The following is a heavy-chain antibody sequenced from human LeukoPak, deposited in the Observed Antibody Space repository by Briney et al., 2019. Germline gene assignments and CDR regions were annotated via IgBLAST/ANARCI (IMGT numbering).Heavy chain of an antibody. Sequence: GGSLRLSCVVSGFTSRNSVMSWVRQPPGKGLEWVSSSDTDGDTQYADSVKGRFTMSRDNAKNSLYLQMNSLRAEDTAVYYCARGWNNYWGQGTLVTVSS. J-gene: IGHJ4*02. V-gene: IGHV3-21*01. CDR2: SDTDGDT. CDR3: ARGWNNY. D-gene: IGHD1-1*01. CDR1: GFTSRNSV.